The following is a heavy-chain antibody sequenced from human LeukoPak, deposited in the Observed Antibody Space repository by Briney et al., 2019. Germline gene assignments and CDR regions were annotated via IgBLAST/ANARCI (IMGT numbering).Heavy chain of an antibody. CDR3: ARGNGELWFGELLQILDY. CDR1: GYTFTSYY. CDR2: INPSGGST. V-gene: IGHV1-46*01. Sequence: ASVKVSCKASGYTFTSYYMHWVRQAPGQGLEWMGIINPSGGSTSYAQKFQGRVTMTRDTSTSTVYMELSSLRSEDTAVYYCARGNGELWFGELLQILDYWGQGTLVTVSS. D-gene: IGHD3-10*01. J-gene: IGHJ4*02.